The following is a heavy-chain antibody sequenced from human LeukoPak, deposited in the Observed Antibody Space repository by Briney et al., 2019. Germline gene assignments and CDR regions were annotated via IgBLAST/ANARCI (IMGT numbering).Heavy chain of an antibody. CDR2: IKEDGSEK. V-gene: IGHV3-7*01. J-gene: IGHJ4*02. CDR1: GFTFSSHW. Sequence: GGSLRLSCTASGFTFSSHWMTWVRQAPGKGLEWVANIKEDGSEKYYVDSVKGRFTISRDNAKNSLSLQMNSLRAEDTAVYYCARGPYTDYWGQGTLVTVSS. D-gene: IGHD4-11*01. CDR3: ARGPYTDY.